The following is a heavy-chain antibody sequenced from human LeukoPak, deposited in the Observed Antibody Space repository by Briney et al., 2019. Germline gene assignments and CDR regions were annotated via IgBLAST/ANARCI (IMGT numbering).Heavy chain of an antibody. D-gene: IGHD3-22*01. CDR3: ARTSVIYDSSGYYLDSGY. CDR2: MNPNSGNT. J-gene: IGHJ4*02. V-gene: IGHV1-8*02. Sequence: GASVKVSCKASGYTFTSYGISWVRQAPGQGLEWMGWMNPNSGNTGYAQKFQGRVTMTRNTSISTAYMELSSLRSEDTAVYYCARTSVIYDSSGYYLDSGYWRQGTLVTVSS. CDR1: GYTFTSYG.